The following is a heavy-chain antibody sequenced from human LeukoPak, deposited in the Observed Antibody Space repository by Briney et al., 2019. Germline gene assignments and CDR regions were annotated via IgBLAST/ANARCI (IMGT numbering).Heavy chain of an antibody. J-gene: IGHJ4*02. CDR3: ARDRGYSTFDY. CDR1: AFTFSNYW. D-gene: IGHD4-23*01. Sequence: PGGSLRLSCXAPAFTFSNYWMSWVRQAPGKGLEWVANIKEDGSEINYVDSVKGRFTISRDNAKNSLYLQMNSLRVDDTAVYYCARDRGYSTFDYWGQGTLVXV. V-gene: IGHV3-7*01. CDR2: IKEDGSEI.